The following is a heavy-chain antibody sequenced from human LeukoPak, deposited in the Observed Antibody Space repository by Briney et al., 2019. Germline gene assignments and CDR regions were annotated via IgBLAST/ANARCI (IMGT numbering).Heavy chain of an antibody. CDR3: AKDATYYYFDTSGSHPHFDS. V-gene: IGHV3-30*02. J-gene: IGHJ4*02. CDR1: GFTFSSYG. Sequence: GGSLRLSCEASGFTFSSYGMHWVRQAPGKGLEWVTFIRYDGSNKYYADSVKGRFTISRDNSKNTLYLQMNSLRAEDTAVYYCAKDATYYYFDTSGSHPHFDSWGQGTLVTVSS. CDR2: IRYDGSNK. D-gene: IGHD3-22*01.